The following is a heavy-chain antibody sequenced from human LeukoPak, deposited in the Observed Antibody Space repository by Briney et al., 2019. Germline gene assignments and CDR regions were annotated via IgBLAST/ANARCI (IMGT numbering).Heavy chain of an antibody. CDR1: GFTFSSYW. CDR3: ARDQRTYYDFWSGYYEYNWFDP. CDR2: IKQDGSEK. Sequence: PGGSLRLSXAASGFTFSSYWMSWVRQAPGKGLEWVANIKQDGSEKYYVDSVKGRFTISRDNAKNSLYLQMNSLRAEDTAVYYCARDQRTYYDFWSGYYEYNWFDPWGQGTLVTVSS. D-gene: IGHD3-3*01. J-gene: IGHJ5*02. V-gene: IGHV3-7*01.